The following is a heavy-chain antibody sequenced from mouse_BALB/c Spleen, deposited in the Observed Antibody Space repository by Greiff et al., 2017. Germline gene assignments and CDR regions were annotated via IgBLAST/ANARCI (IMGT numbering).Heavy chain of an antibody. CDR2: ISSGGSYT. J-gene: IGHJ2*01. CDR1: GFTFSSYA. CDR3: ARHFITTGVDY. V-gene: IGHV5-9-3*01. D-gene: IGHD1-1*01. Sequence: EVKLMESGGGLVKPGGSLKLSCAASGFTFSSYAMSWVRQTPEKRLEWVATISSGGSYTYYPDSVKGRFTISRDNAKNTLYLQMSSLRSEDTAMYYCARHFITTGVDYWGQGTTLTVSS.